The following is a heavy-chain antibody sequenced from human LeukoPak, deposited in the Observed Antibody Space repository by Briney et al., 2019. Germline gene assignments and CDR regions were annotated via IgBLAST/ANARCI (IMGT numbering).Heavy chain of an antibody. V-gene: IGHV5-51*01. J-gene: IGHJ4*02. D-gene: IGHD6-13*01. CDR1: GYRVTSYW. CDR3: ARGPAGYSSTWTFDY. Sequence: GESLKISCEGSGYRVTSYWIGGVRQMPGKGVEWMGIIYPADSDTRYSPAFQGQVTISADKSISTAYLQWSSLKASDSAMYYCARGPAGYSSTWTFDYWGQGAQVIVSS. CDR2: IYPADSDT.